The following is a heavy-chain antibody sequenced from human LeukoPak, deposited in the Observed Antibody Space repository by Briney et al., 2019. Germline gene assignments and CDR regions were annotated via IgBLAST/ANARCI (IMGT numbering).Heavy chain of an antibody. CDR2: INPNSGGT. CDR1: GYTFTGFY. V-gene: IGHV1-2*02. CDR3: ARDPPPNYDILTRPLDY. J-gene: IGHJ4*02. D-gene: IGHD3-9*01. Sequence: ASVKVSCKASGYTFTGFYIHWVRQAPGQGLEWMGWINPNSGGTNYAQKFQGRVTMTRDTSISTAYMELSRLRSDDTAVYYCARDPPPNYDILTRPLDYWGQGTLVTVSS.